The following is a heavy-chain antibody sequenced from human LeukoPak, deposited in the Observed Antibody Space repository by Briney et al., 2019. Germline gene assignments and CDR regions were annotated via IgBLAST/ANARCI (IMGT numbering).Heavy chain of an antibody. CDR3: AKPAKTDYVDY. CDR2: IYSGGST. J-gene: IGHJ4*02. D-gene: IGHD4/OR15-4a*01. V-gene: IGHV3-66*04. CDR1: GFTVSSNY. Sequence: AGGSLRLSCAASGFTVSSNYMSWVRQAPGKGLEWVSVIYSGGSTYYADSVKGRFTISRDNSKNTLYLQMNSLRAEDTAVYYCAKPAKTDYVDYWGQGTLVTVSS.